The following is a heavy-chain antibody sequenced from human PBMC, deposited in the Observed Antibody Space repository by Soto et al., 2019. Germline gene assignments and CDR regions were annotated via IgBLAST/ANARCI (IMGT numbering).Heavy chain of an antibody. Sequence: EVQLVESGGGLVQPGESLRLSCAASGFTFSSYWMHWVRQAPGKGLVCVSRINSDGSSTSYAGSVKGRFTISRDNAKNTLYLQMNILRAEDTAVYYCVRTSLVVAAATREDYWGQGTLVTVSS. CDR1: GFTFSSYW. D-gene: IGHD2-15*01. CDR2: INSDGSST. V-gene: IGHV3-74*01. J-gene: IGHJ4*02. CDR3: VRTSLVVAAATREDY.